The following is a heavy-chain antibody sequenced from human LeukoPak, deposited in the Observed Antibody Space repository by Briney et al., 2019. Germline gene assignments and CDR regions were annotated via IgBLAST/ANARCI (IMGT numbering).Heavy chain of an antibody. J-gene: IGHJ3*02. Sequence: PGGSLRLSCAASGFTFSNAWMSWLRQAPGKGLEGVGRIKSKTDGGTTDYAAPVKGRFTISRDDSKNTLYLQMNSLKTEDTAVYYCVAKGRIVGATLRGAFDSWGQGTMVTVS. CDR1: GFTFSNAW. CDR2: IKSKTDGGTT. D-gene: IGHD1-26*01. V-gene: IGHV3-15*01. CDR3: VAKGRIVGATLRGAFDS.